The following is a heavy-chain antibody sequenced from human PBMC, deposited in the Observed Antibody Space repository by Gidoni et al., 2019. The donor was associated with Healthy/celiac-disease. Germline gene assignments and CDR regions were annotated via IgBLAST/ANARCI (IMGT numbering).Heavy chain of an antibody. V-gene: IGHV1-46*03. CDR1: GYTFPSYY. J-gene: IGHJ4*02. CDR3: ARLDDYGDYERQAFDY. Sequence: QVQLVQSGAEVKKPGASVKVSCKASGYTFPSYYMHWVRQAPGQGLEWMGIINPSGGSTSYAQKFQGRVTMTRDTSTSTVYMELSSLRSEDTAVYYCARLDDYGDYERQAFDYWGQGTLVTVSS. CDR2: INPSGGST. D-gene: IGHD4-17*01.